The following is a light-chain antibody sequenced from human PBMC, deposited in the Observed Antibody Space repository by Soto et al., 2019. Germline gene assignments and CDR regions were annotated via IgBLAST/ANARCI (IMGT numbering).Light chain of an antibody. J-gene: IGLJ2*01. CDR2: EVN. Sequence: QSMLTQPASVSGSPGQSITIFCTGTSSDVGGYNYVSWYQQYPGKAPKLMIYEVNNRPSGVSNRFSGSKSGNTASLTISGLQADDEADYYCSSYTTDNTRVFGGGTKVTVL. CDR3: SSYTTDNTRV. V-gene: IGLV2-14*01. CDR1: SSDVGGYNY.